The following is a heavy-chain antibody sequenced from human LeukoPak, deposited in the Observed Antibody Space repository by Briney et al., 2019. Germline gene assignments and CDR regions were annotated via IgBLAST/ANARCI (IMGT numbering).Heavy chain of an antibody. V-gene: IGHV7-4-1*02. CDR1: GYTFTSYA. CDR2: INTNTGNP. J-gene: IGHJ4*02. Sequence: GASVKVSCKASGYTFTSYAMNWVRQAPGQGLEWMGWINTNTGNPTYAQGFTGRFVFSLDTSVSTAYLQISSLKAEDTAVYYCARESEKEQLVSSDYWGQGTLVTVSS. D-gene: IGHD6-6*01. CDR3: ARESEKEQLVSSDY.